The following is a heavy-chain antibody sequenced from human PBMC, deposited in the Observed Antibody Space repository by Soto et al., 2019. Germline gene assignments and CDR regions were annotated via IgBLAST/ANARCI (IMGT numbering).Heavy chain of an antibody. CDR3: TRPSYTSGFAFDP. CDR1: GGIFNSYS. V-gene: IGHV1-69*01. CDR2: IIPVSGTP. Sequence: QVHLVQSGAEVRKPGSSVKVSCKASGGIFNSYSINWVRQAPGQGLEWMGGIIPVSGTPKYAQKFQGRVTISADDSTTTTYMEVISLRSEDTAVYYCTRPSYTSGFAFDPRGQGTLVIVSS. J-gene: IGHJ5*02. D-gene: IGHD6-19*01.